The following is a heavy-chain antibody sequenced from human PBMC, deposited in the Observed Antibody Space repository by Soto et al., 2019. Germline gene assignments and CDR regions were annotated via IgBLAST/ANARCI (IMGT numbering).Heavy chain of an antibody. CDR1: GFTFSNAW. D-gene: IGHD4-17*01. CDR2: IKSKTDGGTT. CDR3: TTRTTVITRGYYYGMDV. V-gene: IGHV3-15*01. J-gene: IGHJ6*02. Sequence: EVQLVESGGGLVKPGGSLRLSCAASGFTFSNAWMSWVRQAPGRGREWVGRIKSKTDGGTTDYAAPVKGRFTISRDDSKNTLYLQVNSLKTEDTAVYYCTTRTTVITRGYYYGMDVWGQGTTVTVSS.